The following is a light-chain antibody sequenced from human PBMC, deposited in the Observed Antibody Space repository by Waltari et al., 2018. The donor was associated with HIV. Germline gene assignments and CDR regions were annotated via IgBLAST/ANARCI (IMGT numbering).Light chain of an antibody. J-gene: IGLJ3*02. Sequence: QSALTQPASVSGSLGQSITLSCIGTSSDIGSYHYVPWSQHHPDTAPTLVIYDANARPSGVPFRFSGSKSGNTASLTISGLQAEDEADYYCSSYTSTSTLLFGGGTKVTVL. CDR3: SSYTSTSTLL. CDR2: DAN. CDR1: SSDIGSYHY. V-gene: IGLV2-14*01.